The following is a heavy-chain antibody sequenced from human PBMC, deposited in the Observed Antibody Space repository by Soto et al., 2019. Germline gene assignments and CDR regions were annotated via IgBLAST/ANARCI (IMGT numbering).Heavy chain of an antibody. V-gene: IGHV1-69*01. CDR3: VFGDCISTSCSYYFYGLDV. CDR2: ILPIFGSP. CDR1: GGSIRRYA. Sequence: QVQLVQSEAEVKKPGSSVKVSCKASGGSIRRYAISWVRQAPGQGLEWMGGILPIFGSPSHAQKFQGRATITADESTSTAYLELTSLTSEDTAMYYCVFGDCISTSCSYYFYGLDVWGQGTTLTVSS. J-gene: IGHJ6*02. D-gene: IGHD2-2*01.